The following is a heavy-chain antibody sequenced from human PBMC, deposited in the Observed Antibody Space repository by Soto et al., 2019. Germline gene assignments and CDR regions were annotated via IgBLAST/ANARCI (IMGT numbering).Heavy chain of an antibody. CDR2: IKQDGSEK. D-gene: IGHD3-3*01. Sequence: GGSLKLSCAASGFTFSSYWMSWVRQAPGKGLEWVANIKQDGSEKYYVDSVKGRFTISRDNAKNSLYLQMNSLRAEDTAVYYCARDGYDFWSGYWSDGYFDYWGQGTLVTVSS. CDR3: ARDGYDFWSGYWSDGYFDY. CDR1: GFTFSSYW. V-gene: IGHV3-7*01. J-gene: IGHJ4*02.